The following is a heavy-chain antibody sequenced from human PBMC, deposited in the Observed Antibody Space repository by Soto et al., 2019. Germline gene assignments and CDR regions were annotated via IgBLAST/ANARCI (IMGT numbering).Heavy chain of an antibody. Sequence: GGSLRLSCAASGFTFSSYAMSWVRQAPGKGLEWVAAISGSGGSTYYADSVKGRFTISRDNSKNTLYLQMNSLRAEDTAVYYCARDPWQLEGIDYWGQGTLVTVSS. V-gene: IGHV3-23*01. CDR2: ISGSGGST. CDR1: GFTFSSYA. J-gene: IGHJ4*02. D-gene: IGHD6-6*01. CDR3: ARDPWQLEGIDY.